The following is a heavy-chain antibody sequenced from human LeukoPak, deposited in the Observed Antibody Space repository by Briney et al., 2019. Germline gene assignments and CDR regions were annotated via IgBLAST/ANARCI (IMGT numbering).Heavy chain of an antibody. D-gene: IGHD4-11*01. CDR2: IYSGGET. J-gene: IGHJ4*02. CDR3: VRDYSNFVQGD. Sequence: SETLSLTCAVSGDSISSSHYYWGWIRQSPGKGLEWIGSIYSGGETHYNPSLNSRVTIFLDTSKNRFSLNLISVTATDTAVYYCVRDYSNFVQGDWGQGTLVTVSS. CDR1: GDSISSSHYY. V-gene: IGHV4-39*02.